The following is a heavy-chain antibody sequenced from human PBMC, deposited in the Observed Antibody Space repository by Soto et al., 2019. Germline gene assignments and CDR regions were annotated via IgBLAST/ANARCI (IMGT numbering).Heavy chain of an antibody. J-gene: IGHJ4*02. Sequence: SRPTLLNPPHTLTLTCTVSGFSLMPQGIRLNWIREPPAQAREWLAHIDWDDYKFYSTSLKTRLTISKDPSKNQVVLTMTNMDPVDTATYYCARTFIVGAAVERHLEYWGQGMLVTVSS. CDR3: ARTFIVGAAVERHLEY. CDR1: GFSLMPQGIR. CDR2: IDWDDYK. V-gene: IGHV2-70*04. D-gene: IGHD1-26*01.